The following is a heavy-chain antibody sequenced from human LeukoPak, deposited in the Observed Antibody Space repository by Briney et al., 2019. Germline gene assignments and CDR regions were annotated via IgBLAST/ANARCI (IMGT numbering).Heavy chain of an antibody. Sequence: GGSLRLSCAASGLTFRNYGMHWVRQAPGKGLEWVAVIWYDGSNQYYVDSVKGRFTVSRDDAKNTLYLQMNSLRAEDTAVYYCATDRNSGKYYDYWGQGTLVTVSS. J-gene: IGHJ4*02. V-gene: IGHV3-33*01. CDR3: ATDRNSGKYYDY. CDR1: GLTFRNYG. CDR2: IWYDGSNQ. D-gene: IGHD1-26*01.